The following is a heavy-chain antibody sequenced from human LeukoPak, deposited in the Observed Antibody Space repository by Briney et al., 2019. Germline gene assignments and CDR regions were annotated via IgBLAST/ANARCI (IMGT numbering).Heavy chain of an antibody. J-gene: IGHJ4*02. CDR3: SRKSSGRGDY. V-gene: IGHV3-48*02. Sequence: GGSLRLSCAASGFTFSNAWMSWVRQAPGKGLEWVSYISSSSSTIYYADSVKGRFTISRDNAKNSLYLQMNSLRDEDTAVYYCSRKSSGRGDYWGQGTLVTVSS. D-gene: IGHD3-10*01. CDR2: ISSSSSTI. CDR1: GFTFSNAW.